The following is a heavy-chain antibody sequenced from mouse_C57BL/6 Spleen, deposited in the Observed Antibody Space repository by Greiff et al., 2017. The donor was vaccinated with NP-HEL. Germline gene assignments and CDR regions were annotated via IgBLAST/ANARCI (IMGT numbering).Heavy chain of an antibody. V-gene: IGHV5-17*01. CDR1: GFTFSDYG. Sequence: DVMLVESGGGLVKPGGSLKLSCAASGFTFSDYGMHWVRQAPEKGLEWVAYISSGSSTIYYADTVKGRFTISRDNAKNTLFLQMTSLRSEDTAMYYCARPNGYRAWFAYWGQGTLVTVSA. D-gene: IGHD2-2*01. CDR2: ISSGSSTI. J-gene: IGHJ3*01. CDR3: ARPNGYRAWFAY.